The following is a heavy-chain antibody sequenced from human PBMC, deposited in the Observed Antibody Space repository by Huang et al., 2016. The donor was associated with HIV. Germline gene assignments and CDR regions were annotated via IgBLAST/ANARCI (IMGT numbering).Heavy chain of an antibody. CDR2: ILPLHDTT. J-gene: IGHJ4*02. CDR3: AGGVGNSNRGFDI. V-gene: IGHV1-69*13. Sequence: QVQLVQSGAEMKKSGSSVKVSCKASGGTVSSFSFTWVRQAPGHGLEWMGGILPLHDTTDLAQKFRGRVTLTADESTNTAFMELSGLTSQDTAVYYCAGGVGNSNRGFDIWGQGTLVTVS. D-gene: IGHD5-18*01. CDR1: GGTVSSFS.